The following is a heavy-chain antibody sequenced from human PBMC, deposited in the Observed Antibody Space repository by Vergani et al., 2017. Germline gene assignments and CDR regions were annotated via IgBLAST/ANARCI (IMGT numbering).Heavy chain of an antibody. CDR2: IYYSGST. CDR1: GGSISSYY. Sequence: QVQLQESGPGLVKPSETLSLTCTGSGGSISSYYWSWIRQPPGKGLEWIGYIYYSGSTNYNPSLKSRVTISVDTSKNQFSLKLGSVTAADTAVYYRARGRPYCSGGSCYYYFDYWGQGTLVTVSS. D-gene: IGHD2-15*01. J-gene: IGHJ4*02. CDR3: ARGRPYCSGGSCYYYFDY. V-gene: IGHV4-59*01.